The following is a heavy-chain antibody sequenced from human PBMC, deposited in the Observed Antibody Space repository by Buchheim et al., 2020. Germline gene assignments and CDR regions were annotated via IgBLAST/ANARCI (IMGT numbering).Heavy chain of an antibody. CDR1: GFTFSDYY. D-gene: IGHD3-22*01. J-gene: IGHJ6*02. V-gene: IGHV3-11*06. CDR3: ARDQRRTYDGSGYYSAYYYYGLDV. CDR2: VRSSGTYT. Sequence: QVQLVESGGGLVKPGGSLRLSCAASGFTFSDYYMSWIRQAPGKGLEWVSYVRSSGTYTNYADSVRGRFTISRDNAKNSLYLQMNSLRAEDTAVYYCARDQRRTYDGSGYYSAYYYYGLDVWGQGTT.